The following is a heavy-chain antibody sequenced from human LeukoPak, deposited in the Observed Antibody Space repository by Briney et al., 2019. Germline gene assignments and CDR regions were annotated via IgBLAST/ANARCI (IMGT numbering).Heavy chain of an antibody. CDR1: GYSFTTYW. J-gene: IGHJ3*01. CDR3: ARWVTADRGKKDAFDV. Sequence: GESLKISCKASGYSFTTYWIGWVRQMPGKGLEWMGIIFPADSDTRYSPSFQGQVTVSADKSITTAYLQWSSLKASDTAMYYCARWVTADRGKKDAFDVWGQGTTVTVSS. D-gene: IGHD2-21*02. V-gene: IGHV5-51*01. CDR2: IFPADSDT.